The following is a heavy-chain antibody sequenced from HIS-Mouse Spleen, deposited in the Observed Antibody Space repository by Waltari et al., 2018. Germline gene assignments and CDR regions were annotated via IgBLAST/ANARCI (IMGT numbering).Heavy chain of an antibody. CDR3: ATVGIAAAGTFVADAFDI. CDR1: GYTLTELS. J-gene: IGHJ3*02. V-gene: IGHV1-24*01. Sequence: QVPLVQSGAEVKKPGASVKVSCKVSGYTLTELSLHWGRQAPGKGLEWMGGFDPEDGETIYAQKFQGRVTMTEDTSTDTAYMELSSLRSEDTAVYYCATVGIAAAGTFVADAFDIWGQGTMVTVSS. D-gene: IGHD6-13*01. CDR2: FDPEDGET.